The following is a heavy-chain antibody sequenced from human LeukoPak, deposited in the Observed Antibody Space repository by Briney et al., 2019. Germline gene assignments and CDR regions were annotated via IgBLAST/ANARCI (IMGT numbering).Heavy chain of an antibody. CDR1: GFTFSSYW. D-gene: IGHD6-6*01. J-gene: IGHJ5*02. V-gene: IGHV3-7*01. CDR3: ARFLGSSSAGGYWFDP. CDR2: IKQDGSEK. Sequence: VGSLRLSCAASGFTFSSYWMSWVRQAPGKGLEWVANIKQDGSEKYYVDSVKGRFTISRDNAKNSLYLQMNSLRAEDTAVYYCARFLGSSSAGGYWFDPWGQGTLVTVSS.